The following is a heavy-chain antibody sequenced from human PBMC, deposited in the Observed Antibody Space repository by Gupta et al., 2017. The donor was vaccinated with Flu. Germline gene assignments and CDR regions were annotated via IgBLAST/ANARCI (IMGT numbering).Heavy chain of an antibody. CDR3: ARRGGFYDMLTGGWFDP. J-gene: IGHJ5*02. D-gene: IGHD3-9*01. CDR1: GGSFTRSNW. CDR2: IYHSGST. V-gene: IGHV4-4*02. Sequence: QFQLRDSGPGLLSPSGPFSSPCAVPGGSFTRSNWWSWFRQPPGKGLEWIGEIYHSGSTNYNPSLKSRVTISVDKSKNQFSLKLSSVTAADTAVYYCARRGGFYDMLTGGWFDPWGQGTLVTVSS.